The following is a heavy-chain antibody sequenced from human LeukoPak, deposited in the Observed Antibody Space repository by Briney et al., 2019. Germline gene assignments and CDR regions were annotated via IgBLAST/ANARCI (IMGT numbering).Heavy chain of an antibody. J-gene: IGHJ4*02. V-gene: IGHV1-69*05. D-gene: IGHD3-22*01. CDR2: IIPIFGTE. Sequence: SVKVSCKASGGTFISYAISWVRQAPGQGLEWMGGIIPIFGTENYAQKFQGRVTITTDESTSTAYMELSSLRSEDTAVYYCAREAHTVRNYYDSSGYYPLRYWGQGTLVTVSS. CDR1: GGTFISYA. CDR3: AREAHTVRNYYDSSGYYPLRY.